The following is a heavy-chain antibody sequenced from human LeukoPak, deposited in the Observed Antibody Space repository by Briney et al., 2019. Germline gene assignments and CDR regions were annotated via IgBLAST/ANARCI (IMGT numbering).Heavy chain of an antibody. CDR3: ASRARSGYYYGMDV. V-gene: IGHV3-23*01. CDR2: ISGSGGST. Sequence: GGSLRLSCAASGFTFSSYAMSWVRQAPGKGLEWVSAISGSGGSTYYVDSVKGRFTISRDNSKNTLYLQMNSLRAEDTAVYYCASRARSGYYYGMDVWGQGTTVTVSS. J-gene: IGHJ6*02. CDR1: GFTFSSYA. D-gene: IGHD3-10*01.